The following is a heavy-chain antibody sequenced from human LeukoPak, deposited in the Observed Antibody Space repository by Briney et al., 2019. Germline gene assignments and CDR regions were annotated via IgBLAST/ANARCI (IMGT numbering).Heavy chain of an antibody. CDR3: ARSYYDFWSGLWAFDI. CDR2: IYYSGST. J-gene: IGHJ3*02. D-gene: IGHD3-3*01. CDR1: GGSISSSSYY. V-gene: IGHV4-39*01. Sequence: SETLSLTCTVSGGSISSSSYYWGWIRQPPGKGLEWIGSIYYSGSTYYNPSLKSRVTISVDTSKNQFSLKLSSVTAADTAVYYCARSYYDFWSGLWAFDIWGQGTMVTVSS.